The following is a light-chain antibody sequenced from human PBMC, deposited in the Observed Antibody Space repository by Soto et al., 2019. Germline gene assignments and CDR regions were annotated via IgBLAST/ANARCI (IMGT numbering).Light chain of an antibody. CDR2: HAS. Sequence: DFPMTQSPSSRPASVGDRVTITSRASQSISNWLAWYPQKPGTAPKVLIYHASNLQSGVPSRFSGSGSGTDFHLTISSLQTEDFATYYCQQSYSTTWTFGQGTKVDIK. J-gene: IGKJ1*01. V-gene: IGKV1-5*01. CDR1: QSISNW. CDR3: QQSYSTTWT.